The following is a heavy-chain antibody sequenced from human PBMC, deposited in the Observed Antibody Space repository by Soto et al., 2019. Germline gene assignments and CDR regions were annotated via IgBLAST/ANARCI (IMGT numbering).Heavy chain of an antibody. CDR2: VYHTGST. CDR3: ASGYTGYAYLFDY. Sequence: SETLSLTCTVSGSPISSYYWSWFRQHPGKGLEWVGYVYHTGSTYYNPSLESRLTISLDTSNNQVSLKLSSVTAADTAAYYCASGYTGYAYLFDYWGRGTLVSVSS. CDR1: GSPISSYY. D-gene: IGHD5-12*01. V-gene: IGHV4-59*06. J-gene: IGHJ4*02.